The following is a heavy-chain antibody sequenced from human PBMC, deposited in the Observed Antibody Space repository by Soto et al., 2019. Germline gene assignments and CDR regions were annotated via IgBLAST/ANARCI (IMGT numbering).Heavy chain of an antibody. J-gene: IGHJ4*02. CDR2: IFYTGST. D-gene: IGHD6-19*01. CDR1: GGPFSRGGYY. V-gene: IGHV4-31*03. Sequence: PSETLSLTCTVSGGPFSRGGYYWSWIRQHPGKGLECIGYIFYTGSTYYNPTLQSRVTMSVDRSKNQFSLALTSVTAADTALYFCARYRRGTGWYYLDYWGQGILVTVSS. CDR3: ARYRRGTGWYYLDY.